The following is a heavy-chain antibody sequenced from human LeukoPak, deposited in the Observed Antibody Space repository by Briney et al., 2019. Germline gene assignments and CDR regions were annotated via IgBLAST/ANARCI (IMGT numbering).Heavy chain of an antibody. CDR2: MYYSGST. CDR3: ARWFSQRLSSGGWYSPNYFDS. V-gene: IGHV4-59*01. D-gene: IGHD6-19*01. J-gene: IGHJ4*02. CDR1: GGSISSYH. Sequence: KPSETLSLTCTVSGGSISSYHWNWIRQPPGKGLEWIGYMYYSGSTNYNPSLKSRVTISVDTSKNQFSLKLSSVTAADTAVYYCARWFSQRLSSGGWYSPNYFDSWGQGTLVTVSS.